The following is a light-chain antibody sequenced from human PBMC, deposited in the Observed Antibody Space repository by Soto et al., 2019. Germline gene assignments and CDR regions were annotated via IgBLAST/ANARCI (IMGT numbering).Light chain of an antibody. J-gene: IGKJ2*01. Sequence: DIQMTQAPSALSASVGDTVTITCRASQSISVHLNWYQQKPGKVPKLTIYAAFNLQSGVQLRFSGSGSETDFALTISSLQPEDFATYYCQPSYISPYTFGQGTKLDIK. CDR3: QPSYISPYT. V-gene: IGKV1-39*01. CDR1: QSISVH. CDR2: AAF.